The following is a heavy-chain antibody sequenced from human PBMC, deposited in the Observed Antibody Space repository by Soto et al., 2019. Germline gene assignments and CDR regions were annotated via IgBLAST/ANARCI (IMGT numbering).Heavy chain of an antibody. J-gene: IGHJ6*03. CDR3: TTEDIVVVPAAMGYYYYMDV. CDR2: IKSKTDGGTT. V-gene: IGHV3-15*01. D-gene: IGHD2-2*01. Sequence: PGGSLRLSCAASGFTSSNAWMSWVRQAPGKGLEWVGRIKSKTDGGTTDYAAPVKGRFTISRDDSKNTLYLQMNSLKTEDTAVYYCTTEDIVVVPAAMGYYYYMDVWGKGTTVTVSS. CDR1: GFTSSNAW.